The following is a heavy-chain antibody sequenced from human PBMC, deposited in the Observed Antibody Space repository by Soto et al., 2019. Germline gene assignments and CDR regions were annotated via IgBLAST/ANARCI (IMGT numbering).Heavy chain of an antibody. CDR3: ARDCSGGSCYPGMDV. CDR1: GFNFNSYT. J-gene: IGHJ6*02. D-gene: IGHD2-15*01. CDR2: ISSSGYI. Sequence: EVQLVESGGGLVKPGGSLRLSCAASGFNFNSYTINWVRQDPGKRLEWLSSISSSGYIFSTDSVRGRFTISRDNAKNSVYLQINSLRAEDTAVYFCARDCSGGSCYPGMDVWGQGTTVTVSS. V-gene: IGHV3-21*01.